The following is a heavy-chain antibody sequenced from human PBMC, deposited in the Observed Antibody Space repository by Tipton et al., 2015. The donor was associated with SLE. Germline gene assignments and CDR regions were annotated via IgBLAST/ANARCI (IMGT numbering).Heavy chain of an antibody. V-gene: IGHV4-59*08. J-gene: IGHJ4*01. CDR1: GGSISGYY. CDR3: ARHRGDFDY. CDR2: IYYSGST. Sequence: TLSLTCTVSGGSISGYYWSWIRQPPGKGLEWIGYIYYSGSTLYNPSLKSRVTISVDTSKNQFSLNLSSVTAADTAVYYCARHRGDFDYWGHGTLVTVSS. D-gene: IGHD3-16*01.